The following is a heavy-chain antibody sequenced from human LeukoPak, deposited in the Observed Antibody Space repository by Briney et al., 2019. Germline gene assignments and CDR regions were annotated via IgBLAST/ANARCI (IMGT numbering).Heavy chain of an antibody. CDR1: GYTFTSNY. CDR3: ARDQEGFDY. J-gene: IGHJ4*02. CDR2: IHPRDGSS. V-gene: IGHV1-46*01. Sequence: ASVKVSCKASGYTFTSNYIHWVRQAPGQGLEWMGMIHPRDGSSSYAQKFQGRVTVTRDTSTSTVHMELSGLRSEDTAVYYCARDQEGFDYWGQGTLVTVSS.